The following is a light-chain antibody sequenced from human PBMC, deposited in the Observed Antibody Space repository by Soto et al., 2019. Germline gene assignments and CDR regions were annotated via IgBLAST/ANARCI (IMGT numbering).Light chain of an antibody. V-gene: IGLV2-14*03. Sequence: QSVLTQPASVSGSPGQSITISCTGTINDIGAYNYVAWYQRRPGKATKLLIYDVTYRPSGVSNRFSGSKSGNTASLTISGLQAEDEADYYCSAVATTSPLVFGGGTQLTVL. J-gene: IGLJ2*01. CDR1: INDIGAYNY. CDR2: DVT. CDR3: SAVATTSPLV.